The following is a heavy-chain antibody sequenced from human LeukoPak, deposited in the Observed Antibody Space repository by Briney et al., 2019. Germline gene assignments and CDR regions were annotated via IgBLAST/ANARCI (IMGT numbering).Heavy chain of an antibody. CDR3: ARDQIAVAFDY. V-gene: IGHV1-24*01. D-gene: IGHD6-19*01. J-gene: IGHJ4*02. Sequence: ASVKVSCKVSIYMLTKMSMHWVRQLPGKGLEWMGGFDPGDGERILAQKFQGRVTITADKSTSTAYMELSSLRSEDTAVYYCARDQIAVAFDYWGQGTLVTVSS. CDR1: IYMLTKMS. CDR2: FDPGDGER.